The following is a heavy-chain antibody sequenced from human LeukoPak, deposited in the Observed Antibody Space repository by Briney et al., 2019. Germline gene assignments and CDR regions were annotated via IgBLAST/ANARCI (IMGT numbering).Heavy chain of an antibody. J-gene: IGHJ4*02. V-gene: IGHV3-7*01. CDR2: INQDGSEK. CDR1: GFTVSRYY. Sequence: EGSLRLSCAASGFTVSRYYMSWVRQAPGKGLEWVANINQDGSEKYYVDSVKGRFTISRDHAKNSLFLQMNSLRAEDTAVYYCARDVYWGQGTLVTVSS. CDR3: ARDVY.